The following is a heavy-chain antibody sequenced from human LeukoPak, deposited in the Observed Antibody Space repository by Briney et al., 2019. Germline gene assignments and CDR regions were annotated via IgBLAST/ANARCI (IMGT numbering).Heavy chain of an antibody. D-gene: IGHD6-13*01. CDR2: IYSGGST. CDR3: ARDIAAAGTSHYYMDV. J-gene: IGHJ6*03. V-gene: IGHV3-66*01. CDR1: GLTFDDYG. Sequence: GGSLRLSCAASGLTFDDYGMNWVRQAPGKGLEWVSVIYSGGSTYYADSVRGRFTISRDNSKNTLYLQMNSLRAEDTAVYYCARDIAAAGTSHYYMDVWGKGTTVTISS.